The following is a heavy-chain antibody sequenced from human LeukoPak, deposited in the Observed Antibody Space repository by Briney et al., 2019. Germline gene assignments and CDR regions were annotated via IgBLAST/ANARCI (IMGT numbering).Heavy chain of an antibody. V-gene: IGHV4-4*07. J-gene: IGHJ6*03. CDR2: IYTSGST. D-gene: IGHD3-9*01. CDR1: GGSISSYH. CDR3: ARVGYDILTGYYSAYYYYYMDV. Sequence: SETLSLTCTVSGGSISSYHWSWIRQPAGKGLEWTGRIYTSGSTNYNPSLKSRVTMSVDTSKNQFSLKLSSVTAADTAVYYCARVGYDILTGYYSAYYYYYMDVWGKGTTVTVSS.